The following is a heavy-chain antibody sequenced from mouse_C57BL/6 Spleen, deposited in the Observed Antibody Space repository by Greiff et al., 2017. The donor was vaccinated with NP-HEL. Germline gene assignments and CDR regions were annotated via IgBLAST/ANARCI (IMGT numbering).Heavy chain of an antibody. D-gene: IGHD3-2*02. Sequence: EVMLVESGGGLVKPGGSLKLSCAASGFTFSDYGMHWVRQAPEKGLEWVAYISSGSSTIYYADTVKGRFTISRDNAKNTLFLQMTSLRSEDTAMYYCARYSSGYVGYFDYWGQGTTLTVSS. CDR2: ISSGSSTI. J-gene: IGHJ2*01. CDR3: ARYSSGYVGYFDY. CDR1: GFTFSDYG. V-gene: IGHV5-17*01.